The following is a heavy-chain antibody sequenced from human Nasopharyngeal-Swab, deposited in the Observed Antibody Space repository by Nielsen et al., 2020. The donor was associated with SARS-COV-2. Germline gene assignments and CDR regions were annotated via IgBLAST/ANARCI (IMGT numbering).Heavy chain of an antibody. V-gene: IGHV3-21*01. Sequence: GESLKISCAASGFTFSSYSTNWVRQAPGKGLEWVSSISSSSSYIYYADSVKGRFTISRDNAKNSLYLQMNSLRAEDTAVYYCARDLSSSSRVFDYWGQGTLVTVSS. CDR3: ARDLSSSSRVFDY. CDR2: ISSSSSYI. CDR1: GFTFSSYS. J-gene: IGHJ4*02. D-gene: IGHD6-13*01.